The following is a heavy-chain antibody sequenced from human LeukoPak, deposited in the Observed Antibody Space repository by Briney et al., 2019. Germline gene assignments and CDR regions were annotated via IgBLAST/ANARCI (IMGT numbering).Heavy chain of an antibody. CDR2: FYGGDSDT. CDR3: ARARGCNSGDCYADY. V-gene: IGHV5-51*01. D-gene: IGHD2-21*02. CDR1: GSRFNTYW. Sequence: GESLKISGQGPGSRFNTYWIGWVRHMPGKGLEWMGIFYGGDSDTRYSPSFQGQVTISADKTISTAYLQWSSLKASDSAMYYCARARGCNSGDCYADYWGQGTLVTVSS. J-gene: IGHJ4*02.